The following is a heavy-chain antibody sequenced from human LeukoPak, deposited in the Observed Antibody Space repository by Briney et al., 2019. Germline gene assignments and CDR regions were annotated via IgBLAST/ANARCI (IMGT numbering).Heavy chain of an antibody. D-gene: IGHD1-26*01. J-gene: IGHJ4*02. CDR2: IYHSGST. Sequence: SETLSLTCTVSGYSISSGYYWGWIRQPPGKGLEWIGSIYHSGSTYYNPSLKSRVTISVDTSKNQFSLKLSSVTAADTAVYYCAKASVSAKWELYGADYWGQGTLVTVSS. CDR3: AKASVSAKWELYGADY. CDR1: GYSISSGYY. V-gene: IGHV4-38-2*02.